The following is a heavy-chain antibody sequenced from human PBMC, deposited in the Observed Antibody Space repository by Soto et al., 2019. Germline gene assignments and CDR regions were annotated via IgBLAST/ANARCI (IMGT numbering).Heavy chain of an antibody. D-gene: IGHD3-22*01. Sequence: QVQLQESGPGLVKPSETLSLTCSVSGGSPSSGSYYWSWIRQPPGKGLEWLGYIYYTGNTYYNPSLKRRATISIDSSKNQFSLKVNSVTTAYTALYYCVRGGSGYPFDYWGQGTLVTVSS. V-gene: IGHV4-61*01. J-gene: IGHJ4*02. CDR3: VRGGSGYPFDY. CDR1: GGSPSSGSYY. CDR2: IYYTGNT.